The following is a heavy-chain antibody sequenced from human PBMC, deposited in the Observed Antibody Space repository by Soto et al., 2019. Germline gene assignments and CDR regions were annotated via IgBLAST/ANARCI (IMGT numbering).Heavy chain of an antibody. Sequence: GSGPTLVNPTQTLTLTCTFSGFSLSSYGMCVSWIRQPPGKALEWLARIDWDDAKFYSTSLRSRLTISRDTSKNQVVLTMTNMDPEDTATYYCARIHRYGGRGVDFDYWGQGTLVTVSS. J-gene: IGHJ4*02. CDR1: GFSLSSYGMC. V-gene: IGHV2-70*17. CDR2: IDWDDAK. CDR3: ARIHRYGGRGVDFDY. D-gene: IGHD2-15*01.